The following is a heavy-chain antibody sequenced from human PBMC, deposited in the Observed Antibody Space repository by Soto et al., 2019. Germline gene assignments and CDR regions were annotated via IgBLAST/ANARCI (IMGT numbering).Heavy chain of an antibody. V-gene: IGHV5-51*01. CDR1: GYRFTSYW. Sequence: PGESLKISCRTSGYRFTSYWIAWVRQMPGKGLEWMGIIFPSDSDTRYSPSFQGQVTISADRSTSTVFLQWASLKASDTAVYFCERSGSGYAFDIWGQGTMVTVSS. D-gene: IGHD1-26*01. CDR3: ERSGSGYAFDI. J-gene: IGHJ3*02. CDR2: IFPSDSDT.